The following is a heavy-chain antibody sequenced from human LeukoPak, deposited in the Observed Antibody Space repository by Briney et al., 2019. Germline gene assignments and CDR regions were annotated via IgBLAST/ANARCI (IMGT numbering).Heavy chain of an antibody. CDR3: ASDTDPALDV. CDR2: TKNRANSHIS. CDR1: GFTLSYHY. J-gene: IGHJ6*02. Sequence: GGSLRLSCVASGFTLSYHYMDWVRQAPGKGLEWISRTKNRANSHISQYAASVNGRFIASREDLNNSVFLQMNSPKADDTAVYYCASDTDPALDVWGQGTTVTVSS. V-gene: IGHV3-72*01. D-gene: IGHD4-11*01.